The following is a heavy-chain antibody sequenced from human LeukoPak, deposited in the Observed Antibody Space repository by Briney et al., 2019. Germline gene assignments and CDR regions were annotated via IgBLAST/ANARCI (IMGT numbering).Heavy chain of an antibody. CDR2: ITGSGGGT. CDR1: GFTFSSYA. J-gene: IGHJ6*02. CDR3: ARDLGLAYKTPLMYGMDV. D-gene: IGHD5-24*01. Sequence: GGSLRLSCAASGFTFSSYAMSWVRQAPGKGLEWVSTITGSGGGTYYADSVKGRFTISRDNAKNSLYLQMNSLRAEDTAVYYCARDLGLAYKTPLMYGMDVWGQGTTVTVSS. V-gene: IGHV3-23*01.